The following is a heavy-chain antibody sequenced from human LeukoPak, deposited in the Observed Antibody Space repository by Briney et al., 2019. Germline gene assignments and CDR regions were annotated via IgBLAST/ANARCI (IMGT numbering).Heavy chain of an antibody. CDR3: ERDRYYGSGSYPAPFDY. V-gene: IGHV3-20*04. CDR2: INWNGGST. D-gene: IGHD3-10*01. Sequence: GGSLRLSCAASGFTFDDYGMSWVRQAPGKGLELVSGINWNGGSTGYADSVKGRFTISRDNAKNSLYLQMNSLRAEDTALYYCERDRYYGSGSYPAPFDYWGQGTLVTVSS. J-gene: IGHJ4*02. CDR1: GFTFDDYG.